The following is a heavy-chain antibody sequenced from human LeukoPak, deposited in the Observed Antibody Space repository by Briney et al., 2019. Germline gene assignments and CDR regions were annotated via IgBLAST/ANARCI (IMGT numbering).Heavy chain of an antibody. V-gene: IGHV4-59*12. J-gene: IGHJ4*02. Sequence: KTSETLSLTCTVSGGSISSYYWSWIRQPPGKGLEWIGYIYYSGSTNYNPSLKSRVTISVDTSKNQFSLKLSSVTAADTAVYYCARARGYSYGSFDYWGQGTLVTVSS. D-gene: IGHD5-18*01. CDR1: GGSISSYY. CDR3: ARARGYSYGSFDY. CDR2: IYYSGST.